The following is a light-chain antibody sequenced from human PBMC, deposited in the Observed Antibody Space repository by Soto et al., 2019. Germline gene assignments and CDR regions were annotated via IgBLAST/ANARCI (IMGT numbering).Light chain of an antibody. CDR3: QTWDNGIRV. CDR2: LNSDGSH. CDR1: SGHSRYA. Sequence: QPVLTQSPSASASLGASVKLTCTLSSGHSRYAIAWHQQQPEKGPRYLMKLNSDGSHSKGDGISDRFSGSSSGAERSLTISRLQSEDEGDYYCQTWDNGIRVFGGGTKLTVL. V-gene: IGLV4-69*01. J-gene: IGLJ3*02.